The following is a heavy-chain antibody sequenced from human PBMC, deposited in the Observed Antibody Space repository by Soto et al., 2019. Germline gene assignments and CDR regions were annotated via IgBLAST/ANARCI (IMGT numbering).Heavy chain of an antibody. Sequence: SGPTLVNPTQTLTLTCTFSGFSLNSRGLGVAWIRQPPGKALEWLALIYWNDDKRYSPSLKSRLTITKDTSKNQVVLTLTNVDPMDTATYFCAYRPPSGRDYWGQGTMVTVSS. J-gene: IGHJ4*02. V-gene: IGHV2-5*01. CDR1: GFSLNSRGLG. CDR2: IYWNDDK. CDR3: AYRPPSGRDY.